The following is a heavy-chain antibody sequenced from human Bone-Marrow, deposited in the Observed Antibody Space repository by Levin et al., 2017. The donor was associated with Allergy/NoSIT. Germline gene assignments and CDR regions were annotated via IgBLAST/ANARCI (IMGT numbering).Heavy chain of an antibody. J-gene: IGHJ3*02. Sequence: GESLKISCAASGFTVSSNYMSWVRQAPGKGLEWVSVIYSGGSTYYADSVKGRFTISRDNSKNTLYLQMNSLRAEDTAVYYCARDSRLCSGGSCSPRGAFDIWGQGTMVTVSS. CDR1: GFTVSSNY. CDR2: IYSGGST. V-gene: IGHV3-53*01. CDR3: ARDSRLCSGGSCSPRGAFDI. D-gene: IGHD2-15*01.